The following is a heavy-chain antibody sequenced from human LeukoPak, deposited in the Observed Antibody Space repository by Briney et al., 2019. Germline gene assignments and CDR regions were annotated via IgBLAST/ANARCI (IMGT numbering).Heavy chain of an antibody. CDR1: GYSISSSYY. D-gene: IGHD3-3*01. CDR2: IYTSGST. V-gene: IGHV4-4*07. Sequence: SETLSLTCAVSGYSISSSYYWSWIRQPAGKGLEWIGRIYTSGSTNYNPSLKSRVTMSVDTSKNQFSPKLSSVTAADTAVYYCAREPDFWSGYYDYWGQGTLVTVSS. J-gene: IGHJ4*02. CDR3: AREPDFWSGYYDY.